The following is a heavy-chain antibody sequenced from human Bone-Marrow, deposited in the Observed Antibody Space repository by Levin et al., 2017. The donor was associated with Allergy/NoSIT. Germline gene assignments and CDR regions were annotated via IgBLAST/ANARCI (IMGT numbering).Heavy chain of an antibody. V-gene: IGHV3-33*01. CDR3: ARVTVTDNWYFDL. CDR2: IWYDGSNK. D-gene: IGHD4-17*01. CDR1: GFTFSSYG. J-gene: IGHJ2*01. Sequence: PGGSLRLSCAASGFTFSSYGMHWVRQAPGKGLEWVAVIWYDGSNKYYADSVKGRFTISRDNSKNTLYLQMNSLRAEDTAVYYCARVTVTDNWYFDLWGRGTLVTVSS.